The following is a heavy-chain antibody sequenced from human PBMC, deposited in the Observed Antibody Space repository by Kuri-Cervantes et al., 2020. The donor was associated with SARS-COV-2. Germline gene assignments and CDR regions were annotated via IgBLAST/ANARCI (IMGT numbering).Heavy chain of an antibody. CDR3: TTGADIVVVPAVMGAFDI. CDR2: IKSKTDGGTT. J-gene: IGHJ3*02. V-gene: IGHV3-15*01. D-gene: IGHD2-2*01. Sequence: GESLKISCAASGFTFSSYAMSWVRQAPGKGLEWVGRIKSKTDGGTTDYAAPVKGRSTISRDDSKNTLYLQMNSLKTEDTAVYYCTTGADIVVVPAVMGAFDIWGQGTMVTVSS. CDR1: GFTFSSYA.